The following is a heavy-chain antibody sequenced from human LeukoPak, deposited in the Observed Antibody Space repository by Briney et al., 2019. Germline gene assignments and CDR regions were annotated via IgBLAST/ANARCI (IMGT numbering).Heavy chain of an antibody. J-gene: IGHJ4*02. D-gene: IGHD1-26*01. CDR3: ARGGESGSYYDWFDY. CDR1: GGSISSSSYY. V-gene: IGHV4-39*07. CDR2: IYYSGST. Sequence: SETLSLTCTVSGGSISSSSYYWGWIRQPPGKGLEWIGSIYYSGSTYYNPSLKSRVTISVDTSKNQFSLKLSSVTAADTAVYYCARGGESGSYYDWFDYWGQGTLVTVSS.